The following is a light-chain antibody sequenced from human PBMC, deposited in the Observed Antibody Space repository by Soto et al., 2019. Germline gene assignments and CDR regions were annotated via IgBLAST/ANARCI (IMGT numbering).Light chain of an antibody. Sequence: QSALTQPASVSGSPGQSITISCTGTSSDVGGYNYVSWYQQHPGKAPKLMIFEVSNRPSGVSNRFSGSKSGNTASLTISGLQAEDEADYSCSSYTGSGTLYVFGTGTKLPVL. V-gene: IGLV2-14*01. CDR1: SSDVGGYNY. CDR2: EVS. J-gene: IGLJ1*01. CDR3: SSYTGSGTLYV.